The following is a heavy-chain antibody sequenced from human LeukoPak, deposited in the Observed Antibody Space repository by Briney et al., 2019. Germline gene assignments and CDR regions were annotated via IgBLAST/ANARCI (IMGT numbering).Heavy chain of an antibody. V-gene: IGHV1-2*02. CDR1: GYTFTGYY. Sequence: ASVKVSCKASGYTFTGYYMHWVRQAPGQGLEWMGWINPNSGTTNYAQKFQGRVTMTRDTTISTAYMELSRLRSEDTAVYYCTRECGGTAGTTSHCDYWGQGTLVTVSS. CDR2: INPNSGTT. J-gene: IGHJ4*02. CDR3: TRECGGTAGTTSHCDY. D-gene: IGHD1-1*01.